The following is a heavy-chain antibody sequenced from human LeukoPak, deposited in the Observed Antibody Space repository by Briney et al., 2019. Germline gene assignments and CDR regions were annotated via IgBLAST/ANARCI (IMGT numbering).Heavy chain of an antibody. CDR1: GFTFSNAW. D-gene: IGHD3-10*01. CDR2: IKSKTDGGTT. J-gene: IGHJ4*02. CDR3: VKGRSGTLYYFDY. V-gene: IGHV3-15*01. Sequence: GGSLRLSCAASGFTFSNAWMSWVRQAPGKGLEWVGRIKSKTDGGTTDYAAPVKGRFTISRDDSKNTLYLQMNSLRAEDTAVYYCVKGRSGTLYYFDYWGQGTLVTVSS.